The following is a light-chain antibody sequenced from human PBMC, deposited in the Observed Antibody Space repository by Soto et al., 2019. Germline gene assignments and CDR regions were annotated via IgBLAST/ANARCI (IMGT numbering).Light chain of an antibody. Sequence: EIVLTQSPGTLSLSPGERATVSCRASESVSRNFLAWYQQKPGRAPRLLIYGASSRATGIPDRFSGSGSGTDFTLTISRLEPEDFAVYFCQHYNNWPWTFGQGTKVDIK. V-gene: IGKV3-20*01. CDR1: ESVSRNF. CDR3: QHYNNWPWT. J-gene: IGKJ1*01. CDR2: GAS.